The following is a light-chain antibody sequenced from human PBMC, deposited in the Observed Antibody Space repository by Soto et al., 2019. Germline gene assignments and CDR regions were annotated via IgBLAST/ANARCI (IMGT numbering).Light chain of an antibody. Sequence: IQLTHSPSFLSSSLGDRVTITCRASQDISSALAWYQQKPGKAPKVLIHAASTLQSGVPSRFSGSVSGTEGTITINSLKTEDGSTYYCQQLNSYPITFGQGTRLEIK. CDR1: QDISSA. CDR3: QQLNSYPIT. V-gene: IGKV1-9*01. CDR2: AAS. J-gene: IGKJ5*01.